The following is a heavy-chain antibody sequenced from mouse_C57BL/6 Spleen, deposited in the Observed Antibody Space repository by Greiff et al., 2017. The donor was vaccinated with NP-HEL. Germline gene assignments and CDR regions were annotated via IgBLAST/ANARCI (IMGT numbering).Heavy chain of an antibody. CDR3: ARGGGYAMDY. D-gene: IGHD1-1*02. CDR2: INPYNGDT. CDR1: GYSFTGYF. Sequence: EVQLQQSGPELVKPGDSVKISCKASGYSFTGYFMNWVMQSHGKSLEWIGRINPYNGDTFYNQKFKGKATLTVDKSSSTANMELRRLTSEDSAVEDSARGGGYAMDYWGQGTSVTVSA. V-gene: IGHV1-20*01. J-gene: IGHJ4*01.